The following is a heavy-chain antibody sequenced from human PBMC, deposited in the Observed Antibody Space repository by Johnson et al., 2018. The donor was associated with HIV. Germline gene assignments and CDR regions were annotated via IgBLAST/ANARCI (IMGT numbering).Heavy chain of an antibody. CDR1: GFTFSSYW. V-gene: IGHV3-30-3*01. Sequence: QVQLVESGGGLVQPGGSLRLSCAASGFTFSSYWMSWVRQAPGKGLEWVAVIWYDGSNKYYADSVKGRFTISRDNSKNTLYLQMNSLRAEDTAVYYCARGALQRGSWYGRDAFDIWGQGTMVTVSS. CDR2: IWYDGSNK. D-gene: IGHD6-13*01. J-gene: IGHJ3*02. CDR3: ARGALQRGSWYGRDAFDI.